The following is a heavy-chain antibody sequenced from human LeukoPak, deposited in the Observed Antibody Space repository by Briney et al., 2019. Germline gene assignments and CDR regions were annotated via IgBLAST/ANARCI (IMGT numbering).Heavy chain of an antibody. D-gene: IGHD2-21*02. V-gene: IGHV4-34*01. CDR3: ARFSSGKYCGGDCNDY. CDR2: INHSGST. J-gene: IGHJ4*02. Sequence: SETLSLTCAVYGGSSSGYYWSWIRQPPGKGLEWIGEINHSGSTNYNPSLKSRVTISVDTSKNQFSLKLSSVTAADTAVYYCARFSSGKYCGGDCNDYWGQGTLVTVSS. CDR1: GGSSSGYY.